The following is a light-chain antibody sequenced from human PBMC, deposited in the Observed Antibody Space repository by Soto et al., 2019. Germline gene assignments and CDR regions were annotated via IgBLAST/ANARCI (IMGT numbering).Light chain of an antibody. CDR2: EGS. Sequence: QSALTQPASVSGSPGQSITISCTGTSSDVGSYNLVSWYQQHPGKAPKFMMYEGSKRPSGVSNRCSGSKSVNTASLTISGLQAEDEADYYCCSYAGTSLVFGGGTKLTVL. J-gene: IGLJ2*01. CDR1: SSDVGSYNL. V-gene: IGLV2-23*01. CDR3: CSYAGTSLV.